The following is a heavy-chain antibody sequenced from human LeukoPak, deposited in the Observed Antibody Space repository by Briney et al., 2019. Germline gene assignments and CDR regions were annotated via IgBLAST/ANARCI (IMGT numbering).Heavy chain of an antibody. Sequence: SGRSLRLSCAASGFTFSSYGMHWVRQAPGKGLEWVAVISYDGSNKYYADSVKGRFTISRDNSKNTLYLQMNSLRAEDTAVYYCARRGGWGQGTLVTVSS. CDR3: ARRGG. V-gene: IGHV3-30*03. J-gene: IGHJ4*02. CDR1: GFTFSSYG. CDR2: ISYDGSNK. D-gene: IGHD3-10*01.